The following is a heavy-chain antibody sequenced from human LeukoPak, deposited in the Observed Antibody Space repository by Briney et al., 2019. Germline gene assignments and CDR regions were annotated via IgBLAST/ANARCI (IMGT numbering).Heavy chain of an antibody. V-gene: IGHV4-34*01. CDR1: GGSFSGYY. D-gene: IGHD3-10*01. J-gene: IGHJ4*02. CDR3: ARESYYYGSGSYRYYFDY. CDR2: INHSGST. Sequence: PSETLSLTCAVYGGSFSGYYWSWIRQPPGKGLEWIGEINHSGSTNYNPSLKSRVTISVDTSKNQFSLKLSSVTAADTAVYYCARESYYYGSGSYRYYFDYWGQGTLVTVSS.